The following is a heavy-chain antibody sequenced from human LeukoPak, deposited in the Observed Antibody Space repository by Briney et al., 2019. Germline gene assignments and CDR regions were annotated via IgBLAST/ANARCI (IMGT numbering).Heavy chain of an antibody. D-gene: IGHD5-24*01. CDR2: VYSSGKT. V-gene: IGHV4-61*01. CDR3: SRVDVAATIFFDY. CDR1: GASVNSGRFY. J-gene: IGHJ4*02. Sequence: PSETLSLTCSASGASVNSGRFYWTWIRQSPGKGLEWLGFVYSSGKTDYNPSLKSRLTMSTDASQNQFSLTLTSVTRADTTIYYCSRVDVAATIFFDYWGQGALVTVSA.